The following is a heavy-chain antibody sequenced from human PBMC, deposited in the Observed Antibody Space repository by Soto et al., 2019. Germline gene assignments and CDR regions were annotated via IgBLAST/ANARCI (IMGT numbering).Heavy chain of an antibody. D-gene: IGHD3-9*01. Sequence: GASVKVSCKASGYTFTSYAMHWVRQAPGQRLEWMGWTNAGNGNTKYSQKFQGRVTITRDTSASTAYMELSSLRSEDTAVYYCARDSGPQLRYFDWFDYWGQGTLVTVSS. J-gene: IGHJ4*02. CDR3: ARDSGPQLRYFDWFDY. V-gene: IGHV1-3*01. CDR1: GYTFTSYA. CDR2: TNAGNGNT.